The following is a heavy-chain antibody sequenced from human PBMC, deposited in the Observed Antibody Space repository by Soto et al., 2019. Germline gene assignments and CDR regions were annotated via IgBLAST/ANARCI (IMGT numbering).Heavy chain of an antibody. D-gene: IGHD4-4*01. CDR1: GFTFSNYA. J-gene: IGHJ4*02. CDR2: ISWNSGTI. V-gene: IGHV3-9*01. CDR3: AKDKLYSNYEYYFDH. Sequence: EVQLVESGGGLVQPGRSLRLSCAASGFTFSNYAMHWVRQAPGKGLEWVSGISWNSGTIGYADSVKGRFTISRDNAKNSLYLQMNSLRAEDTALYYCAKDKLYSNYEYYFDHWGQVTLVTVSS.